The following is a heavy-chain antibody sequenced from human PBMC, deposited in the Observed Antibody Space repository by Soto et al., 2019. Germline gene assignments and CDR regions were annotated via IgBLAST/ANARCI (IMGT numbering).Heavy chain of an antibody. CDR2: ISVYNGNT. D-gene: IGHD1-26*01. Sequence: QVQLVQSGTEVKKPGASVKVSCKASGYTFGKYGISWVRQAPGQGLEWVGWISVYNGNTVYAQKFRGRVNMTTDTSTSTAYMELGSLRSDDTAIYYCAKDFSGAGCGFDIWGQGTLVTVSS. CDR1: GYTFGKYG. J-gene: IGHJ4*02. V-gene: IGHV1-18*01. CDR3: AKDFSGAGCGFDI.